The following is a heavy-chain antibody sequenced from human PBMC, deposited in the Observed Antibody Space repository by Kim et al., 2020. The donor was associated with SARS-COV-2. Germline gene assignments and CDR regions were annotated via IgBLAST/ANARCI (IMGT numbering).Heavy chain of an antibody. D-gene: IGHD6-6*01. CDR1: GGSISSYY. V-gene: IGHV4-59*13. J-gene: IGHJ4*02. CDR2: IYYSGST. Sequence: SETLSLTCTVSGGSISSYYWSWIRQPPGKGLEWIGYIYYSGSTNYNPSLKSRVTISVDTSKNQFSLKLSSVTAADTAVYYCARVGSGDPARFDYWGQGTLVTVSS. CDR3: ARVGSGDPARFDY.